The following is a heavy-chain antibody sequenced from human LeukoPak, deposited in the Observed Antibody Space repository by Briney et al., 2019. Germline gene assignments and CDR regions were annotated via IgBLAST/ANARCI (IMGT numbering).Heavy chain of an antibody. J-gene: IGHJ4*02. CDR2: ISGSGGST. Sequence: GGSLRLSCAASGFTFSSYAMSWVRQAPGKGLEWVSAISGSGGSTYYAHSVKGRSTISRDNSKNTLYLQMNSLRAEDTAVYYCAKDVMTHVTMLVWYFDYWGQGTLVTVSS. D-gene: IGHD3-22*01. CDR3: AKDVMTHVTMLVWYFDY. V-gene: IGHV3-23*01. CDR1: GFTFSSYA.